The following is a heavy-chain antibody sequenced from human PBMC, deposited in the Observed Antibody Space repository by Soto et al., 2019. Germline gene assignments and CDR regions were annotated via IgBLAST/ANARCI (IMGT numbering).Heavy chain of an antibody. CDR2: MSAYNGNT. V-gene: IGHV1-18*01. J-gene: IGHJ6*02. Sequence: ASVKVSCKASDYTFSNSGVGWVRQAPGQGLEWMGWMSAYNGNTNYAQNFQGRVTMTTDTSTRTAYMELRSLTSDDTAVYYCAREGVASYYYYGMDVWGQGTPVTVSS. CDR1: DYTFSNSG. CDR3: AREGVASYYYYGMDV. D-gene: IGHD5-12*01.